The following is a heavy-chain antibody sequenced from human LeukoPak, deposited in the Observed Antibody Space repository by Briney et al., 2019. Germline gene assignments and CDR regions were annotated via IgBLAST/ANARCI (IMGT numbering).Heavy chain of an antibody. CDR1: GFTFSSYA. V-gene: IGHV3-30*04. Sequence: GGSLRLSCAASGFTFSSYAMHWVRQAPGKGLEWVAVISYDGSNKYYADSVKGRFTISRDNSKNTLYLQMNSLRAEDTAVYYCAKRYDSSGNYLGAFDIWGQGTMVTVSS. D-gene: IGHD3-22*01. CDR3: AKRYDSSGNYLGAFDI. CDR2: ISYDGSNK. J-gene: IGHJ3*02.